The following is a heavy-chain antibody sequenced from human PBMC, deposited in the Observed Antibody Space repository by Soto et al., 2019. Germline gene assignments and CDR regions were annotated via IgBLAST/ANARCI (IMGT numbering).Heavy chain of an antibody. J-gene: IGHJ5*02. CDR3: AKEVLAAGQGWFDP. CDR1: GFTFSTYG. V-gene: IGHV3-30*18. Sequence: GGSLRLSCEASGFTFSTYGMHWVRQAPGKGLEWVAIISYDENTKYYADSLKGRFTISRDNSKNTLYLDINNVTPEDTAVYYCAKEVLAAGQGWFDPWGKGTLVTVSS. D-gene: IGHD6-25*01. CDR2: ISYDENTK.